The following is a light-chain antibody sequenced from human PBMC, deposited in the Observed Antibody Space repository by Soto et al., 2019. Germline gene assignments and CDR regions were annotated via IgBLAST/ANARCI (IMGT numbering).Light chain of an antibody. V-gene: IGKV3-20*01. CDR1: QSVSSN. Sequence: EIVMTQSPDTLSVSPGDGATLSCRASQSVSSNLAWYQQKRGQAPRLLIYGASTRATGIPDRFSGSGSGTDFTLTISRLEPEDFAVYYCQKYGSSPRVTFGQGTRLEIK. J-gene: IGKJ5*01. CDR3: QKYGSSPRVT. CDR2: GAS.